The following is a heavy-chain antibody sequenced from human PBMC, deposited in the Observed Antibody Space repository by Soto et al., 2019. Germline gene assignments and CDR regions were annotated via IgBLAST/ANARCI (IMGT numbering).Heavy chain of an antibody. CDR2: IYKSATT. CDR1: GDSISNLDYF. V-gene: IGHV4-30-4*01. Sequence: SETLSLTCSVSGDSISNLDYFWTWIRQPPGQALEYIGYIYKSATTYYNPSFESRVAISVDTSKSQFSLNVTSVTAADTAVYFCARGRYCLTGRCFPNWFDSWGQGALVTVSS. CDR3: ARGRYCLTGRCFPNWFDS. J-gene: IGHJ5*01. D-gene: IGHD7-27*01.